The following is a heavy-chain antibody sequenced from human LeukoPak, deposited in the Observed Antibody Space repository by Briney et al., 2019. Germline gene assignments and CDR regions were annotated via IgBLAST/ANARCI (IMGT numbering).Heavy chain of an antibody. CDR3: ARVMNYFGSGSYPYAF. Sequence: GGSLRLSCAASGFTFSSYWMSWVRQAPGKGLEWVANIKQDGSEKYYMDSVKGRFAISRDNAKNTLYLQMNSLRAEDTAVYYCARVMNYFGSGSYPYAFWGQGTLVTVSS. V-gene: IGHV3-7*01. D-gene: IGHD3-10*01. CDR2: IKQDGSEK. J-gene: IGHJ4*02. CDR1: GFTFSSYW.